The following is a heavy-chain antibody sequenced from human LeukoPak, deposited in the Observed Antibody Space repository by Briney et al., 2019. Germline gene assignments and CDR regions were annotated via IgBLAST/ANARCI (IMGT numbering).Heavy chain of an antibody. Sequence: GASVKVSCKASGYTFTGYYMHWVRQAPGQGLEWMGWINPNSGGTNYAQKFQGRVTMTRDTSISTVYVELSRLRSDDTAVYYCAREYSWDSNWFDPWGQGTLVTVSS. V-gene: IGHV1-2*02. CDR3: AREYSWDSNWFDP. CDR2: INPNSGGT. CDR1: GYTFTGYY. D-gene: IGHD1-7*01. J-gene: IGHJ5*02.